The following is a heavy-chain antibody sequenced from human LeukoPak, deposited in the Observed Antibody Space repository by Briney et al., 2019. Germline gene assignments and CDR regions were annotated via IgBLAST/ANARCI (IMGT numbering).Heavy chain of an antibody. J-gene: IGHJ4*02. CDR1: GFTFSSYW. CDR2: INSDGSST. D-gene: IGHD6-19*01. Sequence: PGGSLRLSCAASGFTFSSYWMHWVRQAPGKGLVWVSRINSDGSSTSYADSVKGRFTISRDNAKNTLYLQMNSLRAEDTAVYYCESTLRSGCYIYPLDYWGQGTLVTVSS. CDR3: ESTLRSGCYIYPLDY. V-gene: IGHV3-74*01.